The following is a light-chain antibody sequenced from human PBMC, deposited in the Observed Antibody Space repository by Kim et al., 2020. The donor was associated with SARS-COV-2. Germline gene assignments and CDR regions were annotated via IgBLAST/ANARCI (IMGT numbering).Light chain of an antibody. Sequence: ASTGDRVTITCRASQGISSYLAWYQQKPGKAPKLLIYAASTLQSGVPSRFSGSGSGTDFTLTISCLQSEDFATYYCQQYYSYLWTFGQGTKVEIK. V-gene: IGKV1-8*01. CDR1: QGISSY. CDR2: AAS. J-gene: IGKJ1*01. CDR3: QQYYSYLWT.